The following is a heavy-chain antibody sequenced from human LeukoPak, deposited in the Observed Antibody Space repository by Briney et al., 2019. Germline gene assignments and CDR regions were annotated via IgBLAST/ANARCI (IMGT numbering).Heavy chain of an antibody. CDR3: AIRYYDSSGPYYYYGMDV. V-gene: IGHV3-23*01. J-gene: IGHJ6*02. CDR1: GFTFSSYA. CDR2: ISGSGGST. Sequence: GGSLRLSCAASGFTFSSYAMSWVSQAPGKGLEWVSAISGSGGSTYYADSVKGRFTISRDNSKNTLYLQMNSLRAEDTAVYYCAIRYYDSSGPYYYYGMDVWGQGTTVTVSS. D-gene: IGHD3-22*01.